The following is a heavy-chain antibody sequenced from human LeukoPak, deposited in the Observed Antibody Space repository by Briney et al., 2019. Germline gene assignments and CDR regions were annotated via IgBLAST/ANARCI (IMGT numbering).Heavy chain of an antibody. J-gene: IGHJ3*02. CDR1: GYTFTSYA. D-gene: IGHD4-17*01. Sequence: ASVKVSCKASGYTFTSYAMHWVRQAPGQRLEWMGWINAGNGNTKYSQKFQGSVTITRDTSANTAYMELSSLRSEDTAVYYCARRPGESNAFDIWGQGTMVTVSS. CDR2: INAGNGNT. V-gene: IGHV1-3*01. CDR3: ARRPGESNAFDI.